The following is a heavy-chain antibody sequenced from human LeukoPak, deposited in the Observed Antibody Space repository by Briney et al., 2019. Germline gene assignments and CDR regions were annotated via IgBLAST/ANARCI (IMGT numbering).Heavy chain of an antibody. D-gene: IGHD7-27*01. CDR2: IYYSGST. CDR3: ARAPNWGYYFDY. Sequence: SETLSLTCTVSGGSISSYYWSWIRQPPGKGLEWIGYIYYSGSTNYNPSLKSRVTISVDTSKNQFSLKRSSVTAADTAVYYCARAPNWGYYFDYWGQGTLVTVSS. CDR1: GGSISSYY. V-gene: IGHV4-59*01. J-gene: IGHJ4*02.